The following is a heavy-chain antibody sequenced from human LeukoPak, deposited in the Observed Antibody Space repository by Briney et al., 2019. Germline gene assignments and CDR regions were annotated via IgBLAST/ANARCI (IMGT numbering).Heavy chain of an antibody. CDR2: ISYDGSNK. V-gene: IGHV3-30-3*01. CDR3: ARDYCSGGSCYQDY. D-gene: IGHD2-15*01. CDR1: GFTFSSYA. J-gene: IGHJ4*02. Sequence: GRSLRLSCAASGFTFSSYALHWVRQAPGKGLEWVAVISYDGSNKYYADSVKGRFTISRDNSKNTLYLQMNSLRAEDTAVYYRARDYCSGGSCYQDYWGQGTLVTVSS.